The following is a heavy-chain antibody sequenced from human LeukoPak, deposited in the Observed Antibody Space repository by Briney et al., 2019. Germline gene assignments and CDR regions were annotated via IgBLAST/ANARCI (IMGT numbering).Heavy chain of an antibody. Sequence: PSETLSLTCTVSGGSISSYYWSWIRQPPGKGLEWIGYIYYSGSTNYNPSLKSRVTISVDTSKNQFSLKLSSVTAADTAVYYCARDLDSSSWYDWGQGTLVTVSS. D-gene: IGHD6-13*01. CDR3: ARDLDSSSWYD. J-gene: IGHJ4*02. V-gene: IGHV4-59*01. CDR1: GGSISSYY. CDR2: IYYSGST.